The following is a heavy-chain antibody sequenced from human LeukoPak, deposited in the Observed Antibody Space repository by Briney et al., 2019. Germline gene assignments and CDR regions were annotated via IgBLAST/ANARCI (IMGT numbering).Heavy chain of an antibody. CDR3: ARTRYSSSWYMGGAFDI. CDR2: IYHSGST. V-gene: IGHV4-30-2*01. D-gene: IGHD6-13*01. CDR1: GGSISSGGYY. J-gene: IGHJ3*02. Sequence: TLSLTCTVSGGSISSGGYYWSWIRQPPGKGLEWIGYIYHSGSTYYNPSLKSRVTISVDTSKNQFSLKLSSVTAADTAVYYCARTRYSSSWYMGGAFDIWGQGTMVTVSS.